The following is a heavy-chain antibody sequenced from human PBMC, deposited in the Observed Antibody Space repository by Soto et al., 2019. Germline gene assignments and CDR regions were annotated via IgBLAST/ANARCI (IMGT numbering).Heavy chain of an antibody. V-gene: IGHV4-34*01. J-gene: IGHJ6*02. CDR3: AREGGFGELSKYYYGMDV. Sequence: SETLSLTCAVYGGSFSGYYWSWIRQPPGKGLEWIGEINHSGSTNYNPSLKSRVTISVDTSKNQFSLKLSSVTAEDTAVYYCAREGGFGELSKYYYGMDVWGQGTTVTVSS. CDR2: INHSGST. D-gene: IGHD3-10*01. CDR1: GGSFSGYY.